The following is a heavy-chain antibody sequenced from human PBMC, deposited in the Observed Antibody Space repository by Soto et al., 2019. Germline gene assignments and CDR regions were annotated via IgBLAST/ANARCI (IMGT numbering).Heavy chain of an antibody. J-gene: IGHJ3*02. D-gene: IGHD2-15*01. CDR1: GFTFRTYW. Sequence: EVQLVESGGDLVQPGGSLRLSCAASGFTFRTYWMSWVRQAPGKGLEWVANIQQGGSEKYYVDSVRGRFTISRDNTKNSLYLQMDSLRADDTAVYYCAGGSSPKYEYDIWGQGTRVTVSP. CDR3: AGGSSPKYEYDI. V-gene: IGHV3-7*05. CDR2: IQQGGSEK.